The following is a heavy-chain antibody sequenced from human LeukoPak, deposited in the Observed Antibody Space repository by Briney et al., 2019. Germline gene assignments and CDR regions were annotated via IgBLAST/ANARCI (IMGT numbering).Heavy chain of an antibody. CDR1: GYTFTSYD. CDR2: MNPNSGNT. J-gene: IGHJ4*02. D-gene: IGHD3-22*01. Sequence: ASVKVSCKASGYTFTSYDINWVRQATGQGLEWMGWMNPNSGNTGYAQKFQGRVTITRNTSISTAYMELSSLRSEDTAVYYCARTGNYHDSSGYSFDYWGQGTLVTVSS. CDR3: ARTGNYHDSSGYSFDY. V-gene: IGHV1-8*03.